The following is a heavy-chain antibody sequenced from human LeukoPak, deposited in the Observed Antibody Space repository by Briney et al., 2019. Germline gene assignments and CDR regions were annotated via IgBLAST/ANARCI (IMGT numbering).Heavy chain of an antibody. J-gene: IGHJ6*04. Sequence: GGSLRLSCAASGFTVSSNYMSWVRQAPGKGLEWVSLIYSGGSTYYADSVKGRFTISRDNSKNTLYLQMKSLRVEDTAVYYCARDHRIGGFMDLWGKGTTVTVSS. CDR3: ARDHRIGGFMDL. V-gene: IGHV3-66*01. D-gene: IGHD2-15*01. CDR2: IYSGGST. CDR1: GFTVSSNY.